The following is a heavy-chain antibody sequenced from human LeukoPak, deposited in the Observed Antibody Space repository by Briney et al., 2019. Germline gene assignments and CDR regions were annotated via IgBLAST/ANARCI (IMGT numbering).Heavy chain of an antibody. Sequence: ASVKVSCKASGDTFTSYYMHWVRQAPGQGLEWMGWINPNSGGTNYAQKFQGRVTMTRDTSISTAYMELSRLRSDDTAVYYCAASAYYYDSSGPRADYWGQGTLVTVSS. D-gene: IGHD3-22*01. V-gene: IGHV1-2*02. J-gene: IGHJ4*02. CDR3: AASAYYYDSSGPRADY. CDR2: INPNSGGT. CDR1: GDTFTSYY.